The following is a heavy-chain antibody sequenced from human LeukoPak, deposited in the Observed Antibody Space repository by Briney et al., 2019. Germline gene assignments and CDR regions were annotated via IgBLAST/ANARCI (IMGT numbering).Heavy chain of an antibody. V-gene: IGHV4-61*02. D-gene: IGHD3-9*01. Sequence: SETLSLTCTVSGGSISSSSYYWSWIRQPAGKGLEWIGRIYTSGSTNYNPSLKSRVTISVDTSKNQLSLKLSSVTAADTAVYYCARVTWDDILDYWGQGTLVTVSS. J-gene: IGHJ4*02. CDR2: IYTSGST. CDR1: GGSISSSSYY. CDR3: ARVTWDDILDY.